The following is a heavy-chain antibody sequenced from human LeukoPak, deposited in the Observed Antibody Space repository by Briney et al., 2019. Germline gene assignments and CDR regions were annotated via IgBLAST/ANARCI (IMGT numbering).Heavy chain of an antibody. V-gene: IGHV4-59*01. CDR1: GYSITTYY. CDR3: ARVFRRDGYFDH. J-gene: IGHJ4*02. D-gene: IGHD5-24*01. CDR2: FFYSGNT. Sequence: SETLSLTCTVSGYSITTYYLSWIRQPPGKGLEWIGYFFYSGNTNYYPSLKSRVTISVDKSKNQLSLRLDSVTAADTAVYYCARVFRRDGYFDHWGQGTLVTVSS.